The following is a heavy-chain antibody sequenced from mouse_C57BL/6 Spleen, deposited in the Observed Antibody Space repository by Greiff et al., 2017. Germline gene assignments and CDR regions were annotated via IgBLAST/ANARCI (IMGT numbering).Heavy chain of an antibody. Sequence: QVTLKVSGPGILQPSQSLSLSCSFSGFSLSTSNMGIGWIRQPSGKGLEWLAHIWWTDDKYYHPSLKSRLTISKDTSNNPVFLRITSVDTADTATYYCAQISYYSNPIYYAMDYWGQGTSVTVSS. D-gene: IGHD2-5*01. CDR3: AQISYYSNPIYYAMDY. CDR2: IWWTDDK. CDR1: GFSLSTSNMG. J-gene: IGHJ4*01. V-gene: IGHV8-5*01.